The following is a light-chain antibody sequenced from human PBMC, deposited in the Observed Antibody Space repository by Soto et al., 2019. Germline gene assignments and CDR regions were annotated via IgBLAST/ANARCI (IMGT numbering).Light chain of an antibody. CDR2: DVS. J-gene: IGLJ1*01. CDR1: SSDVGGYYY. V-gene: IGLV2-14*01. CDR3: SSDTSISTRV. Sequence: QSALTQPASVSGSPGQSITISCTGTSSDVGGYYYVAWYQQRPGKAPKLMIYDVSTRPSGVSLRFSGSKSGNTASLTISGLQDEDAADYYCSSDTSISTRVFGTGTKLTVL.